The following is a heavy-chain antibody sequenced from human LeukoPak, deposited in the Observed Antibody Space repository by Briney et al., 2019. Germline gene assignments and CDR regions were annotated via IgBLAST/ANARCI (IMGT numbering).Heavy chain of an antibody. J-gene: IGHJ4*02. CDR3: ARRKRRAVAGSTDDY. D-gene: IGHD6-19*01. V-gene: IGHV4-34*01. CDR1: GGSFSGYY. Sequence: SETLSLTCAVYGGSFSGYYWSWLRQPPGKGLEWIGEINHSESTNYNPSLKSRVTISVDTSKNQFSLKLSSVTAADTAVYYCARRKRRAVAGSTDDYWGQGTLVTVSS. CDR2: INHSEST.